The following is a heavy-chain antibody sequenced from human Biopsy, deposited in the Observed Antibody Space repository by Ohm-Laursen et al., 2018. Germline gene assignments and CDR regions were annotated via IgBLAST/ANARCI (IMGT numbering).Heavy chain of an antibody. J-gene: IGHJ6*02. Sequence: TQTLTLTCDFSGFSLSARGMCVSWIRQPPGKALEWLARIDWDAYKDYSVSLKDRLTISKATSENQVVLTMTNPDPADTGTYFCARTPIAIFSAGLVYRHRRHLQGMDVWGQGTAVTVS. D-gene: IGHD6-13*01. CDR3: ARTPIAIFSAGLVYRHRRHLQGMDV. CDR1: GFSLSARGMC. V-gene: IGHV2-70*11. CDR2: IDWDAYK.